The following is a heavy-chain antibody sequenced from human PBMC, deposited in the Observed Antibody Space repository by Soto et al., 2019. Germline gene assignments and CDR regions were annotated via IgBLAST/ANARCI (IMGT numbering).Heavy chain of an antibody. V-gene: IGHV3-23*01. CDR1: GFIFRNYA. J-gene: IGHJ4*02. D-gene: IGHD6-19*01. CDR2: IGGNGADT. CDR3: AIPSGLTVTGPDY. Sequence: GGSLRLSCAASGFIFRNYAMSWVRQAPGKGLEWVSAIGGNGADTYYADSVKGRFTISRDNSKNTLYLQMNSLRAEDTAVYFCAIPSGLTVTGPDYWGQGTLVTVSS.